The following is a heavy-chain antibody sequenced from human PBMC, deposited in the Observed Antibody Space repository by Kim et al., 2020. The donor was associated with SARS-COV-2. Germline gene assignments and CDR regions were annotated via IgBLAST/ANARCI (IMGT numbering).Heavy chain of an antibody. Sequence: ASVKVSCKASGYTFTSYYMHWVRQAPGQGLEWMGIINPSGGSTSYAQKFQGRVTMNRDTSTSTVYMELSSLRSEDTAVYYCASGRYCSSTSCYYYMDVWGKGTTVTVSS. CDR2: INPSGGST. V-gene: IGHV1-46*01. CDR1: GYTFTSYY. CDR3: ASGRYCSSTSCYYYMDV. J-gene: IGHJ6*03. D-gene: IGHD2-2*01.